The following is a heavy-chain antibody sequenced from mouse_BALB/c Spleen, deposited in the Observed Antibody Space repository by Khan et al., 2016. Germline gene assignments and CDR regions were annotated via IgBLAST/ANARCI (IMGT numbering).Heavy chain of an antibody. V-gene: IGHV10-1*02. J-gene: IGHJ4*01. Sequence: EVQLVESGGGLVQHRGSLKLSCAASGFTFNTYAMNWVRQAPGKGLEWVARIRSKSNNYATYYGDSVRGRFTISRDDSQSMLYLQMNNLNTEDTAMYYCVRHSSYVIDYWGQGTSVPVAS. D-gene: IGHD1-1*01. CDR2: IRSKSNNYAT. CDR1: GFTFNTYA. CDR3: VRHSSYVIDY.